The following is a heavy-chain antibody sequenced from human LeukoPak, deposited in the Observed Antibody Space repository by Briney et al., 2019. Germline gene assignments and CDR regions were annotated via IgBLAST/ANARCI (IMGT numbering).Heavy chain of an antibody. CDR3: ARAISSGYDAFAFDI. Sequence: GGSLRLSCVASGFTFSRFELNWVRQAPGKGLEWVSSISSSSSYIYYADSVKGRFTISRDNAKNSLYLQMNSLRAEDTAVYYCARAISSGYDAFAFDIWGQGTMVTVSS. J-gene: IGHJ3*02. CDR1: GFTFSRFE. CDR2: ISSSSSYI. D-gene: IGHD3-22*01. V-gene: IGHV3-21*01.